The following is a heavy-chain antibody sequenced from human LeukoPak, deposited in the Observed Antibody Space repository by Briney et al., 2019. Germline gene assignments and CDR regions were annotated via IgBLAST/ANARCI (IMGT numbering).Heavy chain of an antibody. V-gene: IGHV3-21*01. Sequence: GGSLRLSCAASGFTFSSYSMNWVRQAPGKGLEWVSSISSSSSYIYYADSVKGRFTISRDNAKNSLYLQMNSLRAEDTAVYYCARERATGTTVGFDYWGQGTLVTVSS. CDR1: GFTFSSYS. CDR3: ARERATGTTVGFDY. D-gene: IGHD1-1*01. J-gene: IGHJ4*02. CDR2: ISSSSSYI.